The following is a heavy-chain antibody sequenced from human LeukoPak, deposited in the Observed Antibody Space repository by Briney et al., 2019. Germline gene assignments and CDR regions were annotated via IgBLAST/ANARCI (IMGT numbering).Heavy chain of an antibody. CDR3: ARKSCSSTSCRGAFDI. V-gene: IGHV3-21*01. J-gene: IGHJ3*02. Sequence: PGGSLRLSCAASGFTFSSYSMNRVRQAPGKGLEWVSSISSSSSYIYYADSVKGRYTISRDNAKNSLYLQMNSLRAEDTAVYYCARKSCSSTSCRGAFDIWGQGTMVTVSS. CDR1: GFTFSSYS. CDR2: ISSSSSYI. D-gene: IGHD2-2*01.